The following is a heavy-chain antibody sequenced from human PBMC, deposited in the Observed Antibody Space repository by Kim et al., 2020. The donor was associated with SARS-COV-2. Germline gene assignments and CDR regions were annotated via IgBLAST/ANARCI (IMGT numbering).Heavy chain of an antibody. D-gene: IGHD6-19*01. CDR1: GFTFSSRA. Sequence: GGSLRLSCAASGFTFSSRAMSWVRQAPGKGPEWVASVNNGGNAYYADSVKGRFTVSRDITRDTLYLQMNSLRAEDTALYFCAKDYPSSGWPAFDSWGQGT. CDR2: VNNGGNA. CDR3: AKDYPSSGWPAFDS. J-gene: IGHJ4*02. V-gene: IGHV3-23*01.